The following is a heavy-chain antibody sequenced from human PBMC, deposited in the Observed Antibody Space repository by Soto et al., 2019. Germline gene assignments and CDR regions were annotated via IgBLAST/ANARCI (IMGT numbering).Heavy chain of an antibody. D-gene: IGHD3-10*01. CDR3: ARGSRRSYGSGSQRGRYYYYGMDV. V-gene: IGHV1-69*13. CDR1: GGTFSSYA. CDR2: IIPIFGTA. Sequence: SVKVSCKASGGTFSSYAISWVRQAPGQGLEWMGGIIPIFGTANYAQKFQGRVTITADESTSTAYMELSSLRSEDTAVYYCARGSRRSYGSGSQRGRYYYYGMDVWGQGTTVTV. J-gene: IGHJ6*02.